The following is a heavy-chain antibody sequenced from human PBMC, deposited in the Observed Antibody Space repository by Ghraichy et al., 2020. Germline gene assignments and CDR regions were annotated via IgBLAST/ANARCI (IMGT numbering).Heavy chain of an antibody. J-gene: IGHJ4*02. CDR2: IYYSGST. Sequence: SETLSLTCTVSGGSISSSSYYWGWIRQPPGKGLEWIGSIYYSGSTYYNPSLKSRVTISVDTSKNQFSLKLSSVTAADTAVYYCARHHGSSNVDYWGQGTLVTVSS. CDR1: GGSISSSSYY. V-gene: IGHV4-39*01. D-gene: IGHD6-13*01. CDR3: ARHHGSSNVDY.